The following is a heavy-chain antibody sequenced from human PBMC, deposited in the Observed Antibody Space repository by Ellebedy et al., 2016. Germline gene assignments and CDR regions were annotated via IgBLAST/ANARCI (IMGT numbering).Heavy chain of an antibody. J-gene: IGHJ5*02. Sequence: GGSLRLSCEVSGFRFSGSAVHWVRQASGKGLEWVGRIRSRANGGATAYAASVTGRFTSNRDDSKNTAYLNMNTLKIEDTAFYYCDISGLDPWGQGTLVTVSS. CDR3: DISGLDP. CDR2: IRSRANGGAT. V-gene: IGHV3-73*01. CDR1: GFRFSGSA.